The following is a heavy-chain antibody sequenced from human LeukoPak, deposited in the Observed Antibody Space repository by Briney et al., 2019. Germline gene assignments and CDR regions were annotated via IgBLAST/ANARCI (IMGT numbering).Heavy chain of an antibody. J-gene: IGHJ6*03. CDR1: GCTFSSYA. D-gene: IGHD2-15*01. CDR3: ATGGGYCSGGSCLHDYYYYYYMDV. CDR2: IIPIFGTA. Sequence: PVKVSCKASGCTFSSYAISWVRQAPGHGLEWMGGIIPIFGTADYAQKFQGRVTITADESTSTAYMELSSLRSEDTAVYYCATGGGYCSGGSCLHDYYYYYYMDVWGKGTTVTISS. V-gene: IGHV1-69*13.